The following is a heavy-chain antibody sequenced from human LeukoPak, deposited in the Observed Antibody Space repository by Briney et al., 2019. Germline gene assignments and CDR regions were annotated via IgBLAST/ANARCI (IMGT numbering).Heavy chain of an antibody. CDR2: ISGSGGST. CDR1: GFTFSSYG. CDR3: AKGGDYYGSGSYIDY. D-gene: IGHD3-10*01. V-gene: IGHV3-23*01. Sequence: AGGSLRLSCAASGFTFSSYGMSWVRQAPGKGLEWVSVISGSGGSTYYADSVKGRFTISRDNSKNTLYLQMNGLRVVDTALYYCAKGGDYYGSGSYIDYWGQGALVTVSS. J-gene: IGHJ4*02.